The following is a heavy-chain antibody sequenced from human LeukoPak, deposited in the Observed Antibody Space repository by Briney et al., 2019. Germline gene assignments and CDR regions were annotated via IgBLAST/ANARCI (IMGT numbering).Heavy chain of an antibody. Sequence: GGSLRLSCAASGFTFSSYWMHWVRQAPGKGLVWVSRINSDGSSTNYADSVKGRFTISRDNAKNTLYLQMNSLRAEDTAVYYCARDHCSSTSCCLSVYYFDYWGQGTLVTVSS. V-gene: IGHV3-74*01. CDR2: INSDGSST. D-gene: IGHD2-2*01. CDR1: GFTFSSYW. J-gene: IGHJ4*02. CDR3: ARDHCSSTSCCLSVYYFDY.